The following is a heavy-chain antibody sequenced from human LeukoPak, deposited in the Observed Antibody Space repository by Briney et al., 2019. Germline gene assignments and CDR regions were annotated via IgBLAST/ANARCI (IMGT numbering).Heavy chain of an antibody. D-gene: IGHD3-22*01. Sequence: KPSQTLSLTCTVSGGSMLSGDYFWSWVRQPPGKGLDWIGYIYYSGSTYYNPSLKSRVTISVDTSKNQFSLKLSSVTAADTAVYYCARGTGYYDSSGYYYYWGQGTLVTVSS. CDR3: ARGTGYYDSSGYYYY. J-gene: IGHJ4*02. CDR1: GGSMLSGDYF. V-gene: IGHV4-30-4*08. CDR2: IYYSGST.